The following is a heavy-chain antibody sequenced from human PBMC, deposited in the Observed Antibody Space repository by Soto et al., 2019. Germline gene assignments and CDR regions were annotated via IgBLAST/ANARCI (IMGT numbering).Heavy chain of an antibody. CDR1: GFSLNTRGVG. CDR3: AHRRGXXXXXXYYFDY. V-gene: IGHV2-5*02. Sequence: QITLKESGPPLLKPTQTLTLTCTFSGFSLNTRGVGVGWIRQPPGKALEWLALISWDGEKRYRPSLKSRLTITKDTSENQVVLTMTNMDXVDTAXXYCAHRRGXXXXXXYYFDYWGQGTLVTVSS. CDR2: ISWDGEK. J-gene: IGHJ4*02.